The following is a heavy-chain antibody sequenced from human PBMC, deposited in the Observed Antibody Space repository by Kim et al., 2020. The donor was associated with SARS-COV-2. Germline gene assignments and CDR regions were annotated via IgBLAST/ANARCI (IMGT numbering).Heavy chain of an antibody. D-gene: IGHD3-3*01. Sequence: SETLSLTCAVYGGSFSGYYWSWIRQPPGKGLEWIGEINHSGSTNYNPSLKSRVTISVDTSKNQFSLKLSSVTAADTAVYYCARGRGFLEWLPYYYYGMDVWGQGTTVTVSS. J-gene: IGHJ6*02. CDR1: GGSFSGYY. CDR2: INHSGST. V-gene: IGHV4-34*01. CDR3: ARGRGFLEWLPYYYYGMDV.